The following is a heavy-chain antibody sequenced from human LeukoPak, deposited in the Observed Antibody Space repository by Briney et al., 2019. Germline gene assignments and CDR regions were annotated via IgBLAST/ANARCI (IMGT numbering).Heavy chain of an antibody. CDR1: GFTFSSYA. Sequence: GGSLRLSCAASGFTFSSYAMHWVRQAPGKGLEYVSAISSNGGSTYYANSVKGRFTISRDNSKNTLYLQMGSLRAEDMAVYYCAREGNYYEGYYGMDVWGQGTTVTVSS. D-gene: IGHD3-22*01. CDR2: ISSNGGST. J-gene: IGHJ6*02. CDR3: AREGNYYEGYYGMDV. V-gene: IGHV3-64*01.